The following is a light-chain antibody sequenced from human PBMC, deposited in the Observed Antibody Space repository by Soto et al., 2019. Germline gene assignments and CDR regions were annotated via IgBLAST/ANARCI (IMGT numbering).Light chain of an antibody. V-gene: IGKV3-15*01. J-gene: IGKJ1*01. Sequence: ILMTQSPATLSVSPGERATLSCRASQSVSSNLAWYQQKPGQAPRLLIYGASTRATGIPARFSGSGSGTELTLTISGLQSEDFAVYYCQQYSIWRTFGQGTKVDIK. CDR1: QSVSSN. CDR2: GAS. CDR3: QQYSIWRT.